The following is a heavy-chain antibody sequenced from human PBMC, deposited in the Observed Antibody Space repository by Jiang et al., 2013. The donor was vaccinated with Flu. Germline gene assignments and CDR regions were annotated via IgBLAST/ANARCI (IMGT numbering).Heavy chain of an antibody. CDR1: GYSISSGYY. V-gene: IGHV4-38-2*01. CDR3: ARGYSYGRFDY. J-gene: IGHJ4*02. Sequence: PGLVKPSETLSLTCAVSGYSISSGYYWGWIRQPPGKGLEWIGSIYHSGSTYYNPSLKSRVTISVDTSKNQFSLKLSSVTAADTAVYYCARGYSYGRFDYWGQGTLVTVSS. D-gene: IGHD5-18*01. CDR2: IYHSGST.